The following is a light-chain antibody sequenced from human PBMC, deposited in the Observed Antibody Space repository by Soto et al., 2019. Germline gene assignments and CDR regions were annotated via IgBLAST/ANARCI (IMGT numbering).Light chain of an antibody. V-gene: IGKV3-11*01. Sequence: EIVLTQSPATLSLSPGESATLSCRASRSVSSHLAWYQQRPGQAPRLLIYDTSTRAAGIPARFSGSGSGTDFAPTITSLGPEDFAVYYCEQRSDWPELTFGGGTRVEIK. J-gene: IGKJ4*01. CDR1: RSVSSH. CDR3: EQRSDWPELT. CDR2: DTS.